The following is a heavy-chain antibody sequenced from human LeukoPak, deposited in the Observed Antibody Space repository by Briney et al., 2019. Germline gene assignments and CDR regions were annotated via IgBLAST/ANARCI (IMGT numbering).Heavy chain of an antibody. V-gene: IGHV4-34*01. CDR1: GGSFSGYY. CDR2: IYYSGST. Sequence: SETLSLTCAVYGGSFSGYYWSWIRQPPGKGLEWIGSIYYSGSTYYNPSLKSRVTISVDSSKNQFSLKLSSVTAADTAVYYCARHGGITVTTALDYWGQGTLVTVSS. CDR3: ARHGGITVTTALDY. D-gene: IGHD4-17*01. J-gene: IGHJ4*02.